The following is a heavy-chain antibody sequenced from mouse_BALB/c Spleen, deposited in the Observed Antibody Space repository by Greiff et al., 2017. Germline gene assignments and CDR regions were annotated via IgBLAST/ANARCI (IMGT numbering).Heavy chain of an antibody. CDR3: ARQGLYYDYPFAY. Sequence: EVKLMESGGDLVKPGGSLKLSCAASGFTFSSYGMSWVRQTPDKRLEWVATISSGGSYTYYPDSVKGRFTISRDNAKNTLYLQMSSLKSEDTAMYYCARQGLYYDYPFAYWGQGTLVTVSA. CDR1: GFTFSSYG. CDR2: ISSGGSYT. D-gene: IGHD2-4*01. V-gene: IGHV5-6*01. J-gene: IGHJ3*01.